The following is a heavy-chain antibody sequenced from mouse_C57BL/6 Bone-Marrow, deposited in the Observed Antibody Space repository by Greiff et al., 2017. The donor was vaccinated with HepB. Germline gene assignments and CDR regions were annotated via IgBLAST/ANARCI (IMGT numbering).Heavy chain of an antibody. V-gene: IGHV1-26*01. D-gene: IGHD2-4*01. CDR1: GYTFTDYY. Sequence: VQLQQSGPELVKPGASVKISCKASGYTFTDYYMNWVKQSHGKSLEWIGDINPNNGGTSYNQKFKGKATLTVDKSSSTAYMELRSLTSEDSAVYYCARDYEGGYYAMDYWGQGTSVTVSS. CDR2: INPNNGGT. CDR3: ARDYEGGYYAMDY. J-gene: IGHJ4*01.